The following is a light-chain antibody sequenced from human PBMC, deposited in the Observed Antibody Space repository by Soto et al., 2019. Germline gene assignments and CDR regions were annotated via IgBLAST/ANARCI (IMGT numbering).Light chain of an antibody. Sequence: DIQMTQSPSTLSASVGDRVTITCRASQGISKWLAWYQQKPGKAPKLLIYGASSLENGVTSRSSRGGSATEFTLTISSLQPNDFATDFCEQYNSYDMWSFGRGTKVDVK. V-gene: IGKV1-5*01. CDR3: EQYNSYDMWS. CDR1: QGISKW. J-gene: IGKJ1*01. CDR2: GAS.